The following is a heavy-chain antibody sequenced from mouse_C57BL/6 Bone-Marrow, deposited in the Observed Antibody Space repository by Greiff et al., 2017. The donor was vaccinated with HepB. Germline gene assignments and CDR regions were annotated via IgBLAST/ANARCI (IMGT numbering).Heavy chain of an antibody. CDR1: GYTFSSYW. CDR3: ADGYDPLAMDY. D-gene: IGHD2-2*01. Sequence: VPLQQAGAGMAKPGASVKLSCKASGYTFSSYWVHWGKKRPGQGLEWIGYINPSSGYTKYNQKFKDKATLTADKSSSTAYMQLSSLTYEDSAVYYCADGYDPLAMDYWGQGTSVTVSS. J-gene: IGHJ4*01. CDR2: INPSSGYT. V-gene: IGHV1-7*01.